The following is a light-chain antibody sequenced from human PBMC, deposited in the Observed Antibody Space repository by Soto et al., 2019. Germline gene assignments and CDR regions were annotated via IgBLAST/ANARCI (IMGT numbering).Light chain of an antibody. CDR3: AAWDDSLNGWV. V-gene: IGLV1-36*01. Sequence: QSVLTQPPSVSEAPRQRVTISCSGSSSVNWYQQLPGKAPKLLIYYDDLLALGVSARFSGSKSGTSASLAISGLQSEDEADYYCAAWDDSLNGWVFGGGTKVTVL. J-gene: IGLJ3*02. CDR2: YDD. CDR1: SS.